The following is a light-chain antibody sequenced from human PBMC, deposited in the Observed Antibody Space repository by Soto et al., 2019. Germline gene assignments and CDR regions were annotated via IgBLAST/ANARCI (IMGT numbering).Light chain of an antibody. Sequence: QSVLTRSPSVSGAPGQRVTISCTGSSSNIGAGYDVRWYQQLPGTAPKLLIYGNSNRPSGVPDRFSGSKSGTSASLAITGPQPEDEADYYCQSYDSSVSGSVFGGGTKVTVL. V-gene: IGLV1-40*01. CDR1: SSNIGAGYD. CDR2: GNS. CDR3: QSYDSSVSGSV. J-gene: IGLJ2*01.